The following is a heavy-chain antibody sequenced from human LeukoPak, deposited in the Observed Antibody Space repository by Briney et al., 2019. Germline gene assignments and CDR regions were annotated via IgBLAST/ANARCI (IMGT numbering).Heavy chain of an antibody. Sequence: PGGSLRLSCAASGFTFSSYSMNWVHQAPGKGLEWVSSISSSSSYIYYADSVKGRFTISRDNAKNSLYLQMNSLRAEDTAVYYCARDSLTFYGAFDIWGQGTMVTVSS. V-gene: IGHV3-21*01. CDR3: ARDSLTFYGAFDI. D-gene: IGHD2/OR15-2a*01. CDR2: ISSSSSYI. J-gene: IGHJ3*02. CDR1: GFTFSSYS.